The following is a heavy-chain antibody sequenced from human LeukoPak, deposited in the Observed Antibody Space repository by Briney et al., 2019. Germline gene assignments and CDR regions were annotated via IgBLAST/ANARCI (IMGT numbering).Heavy chain of an antibody. CDR2: VSYDGNNK. CDR3: ASTSKDSGVQGGQRGAFDI. D-gene: IGHD3-10*01. V-gene: IGHV3-30*03. J-gene: IGHJ3*02. CDR1: GFTFSSYG. Sequence: GRSLRLSCAASGFTFSSYGMHWVRQAPGKGLEWVTIVSYDGNNKNYADSVKGRFTISRDNSENTLYLQMDSLRAEDTAVYYCASTSKDSGVQGGQRGAFDIWGQGTMVTVSS.